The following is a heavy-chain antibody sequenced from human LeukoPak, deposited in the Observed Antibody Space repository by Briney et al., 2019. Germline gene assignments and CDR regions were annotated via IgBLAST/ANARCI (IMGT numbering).Heavy chain of an antibody. CDR1: GFTFSSYS. V-gene: IGHV3-21*04. CDR2: IITSGSGT. CDR3: ARDRSTTL. D-gene: IGHD1-26*01. J-gene: IGHJ4*02. Sequence: GGSLRLSCAASGFTFSSYSMNWVRQAPGKGLEWVSSIITSGSGTYYADSVKGRFTISRDSSKNTLFLQMNSLRAEDTAVYYCARDRSTTLWGQGALVTVSS.